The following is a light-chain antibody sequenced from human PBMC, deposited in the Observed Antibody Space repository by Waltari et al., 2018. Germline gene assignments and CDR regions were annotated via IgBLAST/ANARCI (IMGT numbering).Light chain of an antibody. V-gene: IGKV3-11*01. Sequence: EIVLTQSPATLSLSPGERATLSCRASHSVNWYLAWYQQRPGQAPRLLIDDASNRATGIPARFSGSGSETDFTLTISSLQPEDSAVYYCQQRRNWPLTFGGGTKVEIK. CDR1: HSVNWY. CDR2: DAS. CDR3: QQRRNWPLT. J-gene: IGKJ4*01.